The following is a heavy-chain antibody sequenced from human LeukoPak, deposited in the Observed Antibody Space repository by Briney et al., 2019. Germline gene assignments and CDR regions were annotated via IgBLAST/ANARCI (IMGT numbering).Heavy chain of an antibody. CDR2: IYTSGSP. J-gene: IGHJ4*02. CDR3: ARERPLVGAYYFDY. D-gene: IGHD1-26*01. CDR1: GGSISSGSYY. V-gene: IGHV4-61*02. Sequence: SETLSLTCTVYGGSISSGSYYWTWIRQPAGKGLEWIGRIYTSGSPDYNPSLKSRVTISLDTSKNQFSLKLTSVTAADTAVYYCARERPLVGAYYFDYWGQGTLVTVSS.